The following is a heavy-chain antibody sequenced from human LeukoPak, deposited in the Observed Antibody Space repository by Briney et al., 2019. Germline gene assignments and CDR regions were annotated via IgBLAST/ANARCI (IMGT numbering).Heavy chain of an antibody. CDR2: ISYDGSSK. CDR3: AKGRRSFDKAGFDI. J-gene: IGHJ3*02. Sequence: GGSLRLSCAASGFTFSSYAMSWVRQAPGKGLEWVAVISYDGSSKYYADSVKGRFTISRDNSKNTLYLQMNSLRAEDTAVYYCAKGRRSFDKAGFDIWGQGTMVTVSS. V-gene: IGHV3-30*04. D-gene: IGHD3-9*01. CDR1: GFTFSSYA.